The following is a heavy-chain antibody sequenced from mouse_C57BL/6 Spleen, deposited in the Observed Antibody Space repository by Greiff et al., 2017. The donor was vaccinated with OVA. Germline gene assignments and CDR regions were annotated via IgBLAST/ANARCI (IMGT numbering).Heavy chain of an antibody. V-gene: IGHV6-3*01. Sequence: EVKVEESGGGLVQPGGSMKLSCVASGFTFSNYWMNWVRQSPEKGLEWVAQIRLKSDNYATHYAESVKGRFTISRDDSKSSVYLQMNNLRAEDTGIYYCTGQGYDGYYVSWFAYWGQGTLVTVSA. CDR3: TGQGYDGYYVSWFAY. CDR2: IRLKSDNYAT. D-gene: IGHD2-3*01. J-gene: IGHJ3*01. CDR1: GFTFSNYW.